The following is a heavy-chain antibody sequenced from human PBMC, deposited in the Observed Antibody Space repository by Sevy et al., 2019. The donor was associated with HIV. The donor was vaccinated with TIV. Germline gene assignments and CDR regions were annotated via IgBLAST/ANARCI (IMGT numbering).Heavy chain of an antibody. CDR3: ARDRRNYGGQYFDF. Sequence: GGSLRLSCTASEFTFSDYYMSWIRQAPGKGLEWISDISGSSSYTDYADSVKGRFTISRDNAKNSLYLQMNSLRAGDTAVYYCARDRRNYGGQYFDFWGQGTLVTVSS. CDR1: EFTFSDYY. D-gene: IGHD4-17*01. J-gene: IGHJ4*02. V-gene: IGHV3-11*06. CDR2: ISGSSSYT.